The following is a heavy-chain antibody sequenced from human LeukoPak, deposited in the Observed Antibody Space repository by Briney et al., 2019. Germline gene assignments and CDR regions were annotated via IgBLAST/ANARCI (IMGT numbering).Heavy chain of an antibody. D-gene: IGHD6-13*01. CDR1: GGTFSSYA. J-gene: IGHJ6*03. CDR3: ARTGYSSSWYYYYYMDV. V-gene: IGHV1-69*06. Sequence: ASVKVSCKASGGTFSSYAISWVRQAPGQGLGWMGGIIPIFGTANYAQKFQGRVTITADKSTSTAYMELSSLRSEDTAVYYCARTGYSSSWYYYYYMDVWGKGTTVTVSS. CDR2: IIPIFGTA.